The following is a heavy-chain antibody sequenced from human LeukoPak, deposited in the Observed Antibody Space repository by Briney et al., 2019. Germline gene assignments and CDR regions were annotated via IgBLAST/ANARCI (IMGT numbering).Heavy chain of an antibody. J-gene: IGHJ4*02. CDR2: VNPNSGGL. CDR3: AREIWFGDLSPPFQFDY. Sequence: GASVKVSCKASGYTFTGYYMHWVRQAPGQGLEWMGWVNPNSGGLDYAQKFQGRVTMTRDTSISTAYMELSRLRSDDTAVYYCAREIWFGDLSPPFQFDYWGQGTVVTVSS. V-gene: IGHV1-2*02. CDR1: GYTFTGYY. D-gene: IGHD3-10*01.